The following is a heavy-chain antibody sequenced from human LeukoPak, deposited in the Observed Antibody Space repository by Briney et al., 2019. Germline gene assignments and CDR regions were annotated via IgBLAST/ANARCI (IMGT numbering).Heavy chain of an antibody. CDR1: GGTFSSYA. CDR2: IIPILGIA. J-gene: IGHJ4*02. V-gene: IGHV1-69*04. D-gene: IGHD3-22*01. Sequence: GASVKVSCKASGGTFSSYAISWVRQAPGQGLEWMGRIIPILGIANYAQKFQGRVTITADKSTSTAYMELSSLRSEDTAVYYCARMIAVPYYFDYWGQGTLVTVSS. CDR3: ARMIAVPYYFDY.